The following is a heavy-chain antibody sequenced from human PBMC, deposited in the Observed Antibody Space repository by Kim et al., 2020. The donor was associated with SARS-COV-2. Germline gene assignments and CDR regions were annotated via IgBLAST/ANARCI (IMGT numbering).Heavy chain of an antibody. CDR3: ARVRDSGSYYGMLEVDY. D-gene: IGHD1-26*01. Sequence: VKGRFNIAKGNAKNTLYLQMNSLRAEDTAVYYCARVRDSGSYYGMLEVDYWGQGTLVTVSS. J-gene: IGHJ4*02. V-gene: IGHV3-30*07.